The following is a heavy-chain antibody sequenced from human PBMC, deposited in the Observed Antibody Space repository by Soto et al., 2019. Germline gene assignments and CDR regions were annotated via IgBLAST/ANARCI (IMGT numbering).Heavy chain of an antibody. V-gene: IGHV3-33*01. J-gene: IGHJ6*02. D-gene: IGHD5-18*01. CDR2: IWYDGSNK. Sequence: QVQLVESGGGVVQPGRSLRLSCAASGFTFSSYGIHWVRQAPGKGLEWVALIWYDGSNKYYADSVKGRFTISRDNSKNRXXLQMNSLRAEDTAVYYCAREVGGYTYGPYYYGMDVWGQGTTVTVSS. CDR3: AREVGGYTYGPYYYGMDV. CDR1: GFTFSSYG.